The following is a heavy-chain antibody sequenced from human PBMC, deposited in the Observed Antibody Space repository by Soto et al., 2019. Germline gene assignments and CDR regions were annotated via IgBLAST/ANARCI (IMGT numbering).Heavy chain of an antibody. CDR1: VGAIRSCC. V-gene: IGHV4-30-4*02. CDR3: ARASRDVELGVAAVVYYFDL. J-gene: IGHJ2*01. D-gene: IGHD2-15*01. CDR2: IYYSGST. Sequence: SDTLSITCTVSVGAIRSCCCTWISQHQVKGLEWIGYIYYSGSTYYNPSRKSRTTISIDTSKNQFSLKLSSVTAADTAVYYCARASRDVELGVAAVVYYFDLWGRGTLVTV.